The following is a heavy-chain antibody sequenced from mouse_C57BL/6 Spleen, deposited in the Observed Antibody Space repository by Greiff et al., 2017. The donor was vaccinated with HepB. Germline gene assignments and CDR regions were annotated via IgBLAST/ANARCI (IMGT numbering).Heavy chain of an antibody. CDR3: ARGRHDYDVGLDY. CDR1: GYTFTSYW. CDR2: IDPSDSYT. D-gene: IGHD2-4*01. V-gene: IGHV1-69*01. Sequence: QVQLQQPGAELVMPGASVKLSCKASGYTFTSYWMHWVKQRPGQGLEWIGEIDPSDSYTNYNQKFKGKSTLTVDKSSSTAYMQLSSLTSEDSAVYYCARGRHDYDVGLDYWGQGTTLTVSS. J-gene: IGHJ2*01.